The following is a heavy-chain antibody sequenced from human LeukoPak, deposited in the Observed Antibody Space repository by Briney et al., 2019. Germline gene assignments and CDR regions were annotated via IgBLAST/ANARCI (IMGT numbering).Heavy chain of an antibody. CDR3: TGGGSYWGV. CDR1: GFTFSSYG. Sequence: GGSLRLSCAASGFTFSSYGMSWVRQAPGKGLEWVSAISGSGGSTYYADSVNGRFTISRDDSKNTAYLQMNSLKTEDTAVYYCTGGGSYWGVWGQGTMVTVSS. CDR2: ISGSGGST. J-gene: IGHJ3*01. D-gene: IGHD1-26*01. V-gene: IGHV3-23*01.